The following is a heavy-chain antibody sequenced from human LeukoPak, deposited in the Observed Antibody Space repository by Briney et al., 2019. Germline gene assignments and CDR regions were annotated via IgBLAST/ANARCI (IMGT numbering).Heavy chain of an antibody. J-gene: IGHJ3*01. CDR1: GFIFSRYW. CDR3: ARYGNGEWLAHYAFDV. D-gene: IGHD6-19*01. Sequence: GGSLRLSCATSGFIFSRYWMSWVRQAPGKGLEWVANINQDESEKNYVDSVKGRFTISRDNAKSSLDLQMNSLRAEDTAVYYCARYGNGEWLAHYAFDVWGQGTMVTVSS. CDR2: INQDESEK. V-gene: IGHV3-7*01.